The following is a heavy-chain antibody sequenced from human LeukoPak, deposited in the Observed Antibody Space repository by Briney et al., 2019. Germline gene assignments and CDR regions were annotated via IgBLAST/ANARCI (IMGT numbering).Heavy chain of an antibody. Sequence: KPGGSLRLSCTASGLTFSTSGFNWVRQAPGKGLEWVASIGPTGSDRYHADSIKGRFTISRDNANNFLYLQMNSLRAEDTAVYYCATETNGRHYDYWGQGTLLTVSS. CDR3: ATETNGRHYDY. J-gene: IGHJ4*02. V-gene: IGHV3-21*06. D-gene: IGHD1-14*01. CDR1: GLTFSTSG. CDR2: IGPTGSDR.